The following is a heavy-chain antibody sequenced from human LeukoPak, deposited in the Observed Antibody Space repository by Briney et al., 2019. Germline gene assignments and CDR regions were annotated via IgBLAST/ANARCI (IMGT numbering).Heavy chain of an antibody. CDR3: AGASSLNDAFDI. CDR2: IYYSGST. Sequence: SETLSLTCTVSGGSISSGDYYWSWIRQPPGKGLEWIGYIYYSGSTYYNPSLKSRVTISVDTSKNQFSLKLSSVTAADTAVYYCAGASSLNDAFDIWGLGTMVTVSS. J-gene: IGHJ3*02. V-gene: IGHV4-30-4*08. D-gene: IGHD2-2*01. CDR1: GGSISSGDYY.